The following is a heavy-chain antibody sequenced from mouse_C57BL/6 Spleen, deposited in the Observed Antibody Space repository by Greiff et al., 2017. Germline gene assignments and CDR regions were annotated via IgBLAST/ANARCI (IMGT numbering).Heavy chain of an antibody. CDR1: GYAFSSSW. Sequence: QVQLQQSGPELVKPGASVKISCKASGYAFSSSWMNWVKQRPGKGLEWIGRIYPGDGDTNYNGKFKGKATLTAVKSSSTAYMQLRSLTSDDSAVDFCARRGCYPFYYAMDYWGQGTSVTVSA. D-gene: IGHD1-1*01. CDR2: IYPGDGDT. CDR3: ARRGCYPFYYAMDY. V-gene: IGHV1-82*01. J-gene: IGHJ4*01.